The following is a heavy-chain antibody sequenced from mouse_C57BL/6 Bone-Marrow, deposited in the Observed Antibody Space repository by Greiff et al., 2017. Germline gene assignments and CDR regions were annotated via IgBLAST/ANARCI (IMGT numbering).Heavy chain of an antibody. J-gene: IGHJ3*01. V-gene: IGHV1-64*01. D-gene: IGHD2-1*01. CDR2: IHPNSGST. CDR1: GYTFTSYW. Sequence: QVQLQQPGAELVKPGASVKLSCKASGYTFTSYWMHWVKQRPGQGLEWIGMIHPNSGSTNYNEKFKSKATLTVDKSSCTAYMQLSSLTSEDSAVYYCARGRFGNSFAYWGQGTLVTVSA. CDR3: ARGRFGNSFAY.